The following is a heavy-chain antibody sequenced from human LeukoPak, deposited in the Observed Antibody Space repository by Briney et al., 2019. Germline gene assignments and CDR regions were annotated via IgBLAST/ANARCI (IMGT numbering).Heavy chain of an antibody. Sequence: SQTLSLTCTVSGGSISSGSYYWSWIRQPAGKGLEWIGRIYTSGSTNYNPSLKSRVTISVDTSKNQFPLKLSSVTAADTAVYYCARDGAVPYYFDYWGQGTLVTVSS. CDR1: GGSISSGSYY. D-gene: IGHD4/OR15-4a*01. J-gene: IGHJ4*02. CDR2: IYTSGST. CDR3: ARDGAVPYYFDY. V-gene: IGHV4-61*02.